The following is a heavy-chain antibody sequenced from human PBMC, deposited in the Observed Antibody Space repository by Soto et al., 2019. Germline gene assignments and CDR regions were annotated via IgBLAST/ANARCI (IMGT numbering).Heavy chain of an antibody. CDR1: GFTFSSYA. CDR2: ISGSGGST. CDR3: AKQKGVPAAPFDY. Sequence: EVQLLESGGGLVQPGGSLRLSCAASGFTFSSYAMSWVRQAPGKGLEWVSAISGSGGSTYYADSVKGRFTISRDNSKNTVYLQVNSLRAEDTAVYYCAKQKGVPAAPFDYWGQGTLVTVSS. J-gene: IGHJ4*02. V-gene: IGHV3-23*01. D-gene: IGHD2-2*01.